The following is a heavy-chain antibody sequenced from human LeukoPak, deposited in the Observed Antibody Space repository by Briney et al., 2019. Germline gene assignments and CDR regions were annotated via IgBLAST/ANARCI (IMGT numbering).Heavy chain of an antibody. CDR3: ARDQVAVAGFYYGMDV. J-gene: IGHJ6*02. Sequence: GRSLRLSCAASGFTFSSYAMHWFRQALGKGLEWVAVISYDGSNKYYADSVKGRFTISRDNSKNTLYLQMNSLRAEDTAVYYCARDQVAVAGFYYGMDVWGQGTTVTVSS. D-gene: IGHD6-19*01. CDR1: GFTFSSYA. CDR2: ISYDGSNK. V-gene: IGHV3-30-3*01.